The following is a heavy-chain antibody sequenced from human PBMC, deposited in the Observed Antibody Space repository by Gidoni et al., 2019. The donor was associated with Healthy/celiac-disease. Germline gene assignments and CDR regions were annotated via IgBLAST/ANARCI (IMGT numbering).Heavy chain of an antibody. V-gene: IGHV3-21*01. CDR3: ARAENYGGNPRLLGY. CDR2: ISSSSSDR. CDR1: GFTFSRYS. J-gene: IGHJ4*02. D-gene: IGHD4-17*01. Sequence: EVQLVVSGGGLVRPAWSLRLTCAASGFTFSRYSMNWVRQAPGQGLAWLESISSSSSDRYYADSVKGRFTISIDNAKNPLYLQMNCLRAEDTAVYYCARAENYGGNPRLLGYWGQGTLVTVSS.